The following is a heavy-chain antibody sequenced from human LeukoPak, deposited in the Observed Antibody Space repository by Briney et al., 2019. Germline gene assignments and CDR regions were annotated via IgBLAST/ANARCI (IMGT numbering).Heavy chain of an antibody. CDR1: GFTFSSYS. CDR2: ISSSSSTI. V-gene: IGHV3-48*01. CDR3: ARGVYYDTSSYSPGGALDI. J-gene: IGHJ3*02. Sequence: AGVSLRLSCAASGFTFSSYSMNWVRQAPGKGLEWVSYISSSSSTIYYVDSVKGRFTISRDNARNSLYLQMNSLRAEDTAVYYCARGVYYDTSSYSPGGALDIWGQGTMVTVSS. D-gene: IGHD3-22*01.